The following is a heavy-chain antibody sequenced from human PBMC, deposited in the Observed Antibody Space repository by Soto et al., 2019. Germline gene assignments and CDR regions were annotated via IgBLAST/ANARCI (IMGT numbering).Heavy chain of an antibody. V-gene: IGHV3-23*01. Sequence: EVQLLESGGGLVQPGESLRRSCAASGFTFSSYAMSWVRQAPGKGLEWVAVISGSDDSTYYADSVKGRFTISRDNSKNTLYLQMNSLRAEDTAVYYCAIRSSSSTFDYWGQGTLVTVSS. D-gene: IGHD6-6*01. CDR1: GFTFSSYA. J-gene: IGHJ4*02. CDR2: ISGSDDST. CDR3: AIRSSSSTFDY.